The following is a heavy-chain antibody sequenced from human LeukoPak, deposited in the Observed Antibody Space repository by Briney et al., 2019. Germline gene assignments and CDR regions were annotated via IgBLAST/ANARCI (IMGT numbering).Heavy chain of an antibody. CDR1: GLTFSTYA. J-gene: IGHJ4*02. Sequence: GGSLRLSCAASGLTFSTYAMSWVRQAPGKGLEWVSAISGSGGNTFFADSVKGRFTIFRDNSKNTVYLQMNSLRAEDTAVYYCAKGNYYGSGSYGYFDYWGQGTLVTVSS. D-gene: IGHD3-10*01. CDR3: AKGNYYGSGSYGYFDY. CDR2: ISGSGGNT. V-gene: IGHV3-23*01.